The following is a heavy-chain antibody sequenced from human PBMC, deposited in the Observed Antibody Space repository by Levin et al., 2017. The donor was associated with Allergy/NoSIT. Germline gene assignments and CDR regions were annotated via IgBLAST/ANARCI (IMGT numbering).Heavy chain of an antibody. CDR3: ARDSFIAAGFDI. Sequence: GESLKISCAASGFTFSSYGMHWVRQAPGKGLEWVAVIWYDGSNKYYADSVKGRFTISRDNSKNTLYLQMNSLRAEDTAVYYCARDSFIAAGFDIWGQGTMVTVSS. D-gene: IGHD6-25*01. CDR2: IWYDGSNK. V-gene: IGHV3-33*01. J-gene: IGHJ3*02. CDR1: GFTFSSYG.